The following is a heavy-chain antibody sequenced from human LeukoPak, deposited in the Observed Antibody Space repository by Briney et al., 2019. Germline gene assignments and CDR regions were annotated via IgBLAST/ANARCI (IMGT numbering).Heavy chain of an antibody. CDR3: ARRDSSGYYTSDY. D-gene: IGHD3-22*01. Sequence: ASVTVSCKASGYTFSNYGISWVRQAPGQGLEWMGWINPNSGGTNYAQKFQGRVTMTRDTSISTAYMELSRLRSYDTAVYYCARRDSSGYYTSDYWGQGTLVTVSS. J-gene: IGHJ4*02. CDR2: INPNSGGT. V-gene: IGHV1-2*02. CDR1: GYTFSNYG.